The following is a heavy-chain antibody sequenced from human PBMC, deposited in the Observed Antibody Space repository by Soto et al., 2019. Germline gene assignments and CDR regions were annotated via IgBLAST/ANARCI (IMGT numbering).Heavy chain of an antibody. Sequence: GESLKISCKGSGYSFTSYWIGWVRQMPGKGLEWMGIIYPGGSDTRYSPSFQGQVTISADKSISTAYLQWSSLKASDTAMYYCARLDLAYCSGGSCYPGAFDIWGQGTMVTVSS. CDR2: IYPGGSDT. CDR1: GYSFTSYW. V-gene: IGHV5-51*01. D-gene: IGHD2-15*01. CDR3: ARLDLAYCSGGSCYPGAFDI. J-gene: IGHJ3*02.